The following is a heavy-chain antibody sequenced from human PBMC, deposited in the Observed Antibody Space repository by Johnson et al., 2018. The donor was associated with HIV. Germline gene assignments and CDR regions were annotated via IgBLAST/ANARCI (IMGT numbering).Heavy chain of an antibody. CDR1: GFTFSSYG. CDR2: ISSSGSNI. CDR3: ARESGHAFDI. J-gene: IGHJ3*02. Sequence: VQLVESGGGLVQPGGSLRLSCAASGFTFSSYGMHWVRQAPGKGLEWVSYISSSGSNIYKADSVKGRFTISRDNAKNSLFLQMNSLRAEDTAVYYCARESGHAFDIWGQGTVVTVSS. D-gene: IGHD3-3*01. V-gene: IGHV3-48*04.